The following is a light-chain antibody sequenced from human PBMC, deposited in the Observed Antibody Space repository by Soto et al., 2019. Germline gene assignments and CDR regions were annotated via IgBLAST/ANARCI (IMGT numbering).Light chain of an antibody. V-gene: IGKV3-20*01. Sequence: EIVLTQSPATLSLSPGERATLSCRASQSVSSRYLAWYQQKPGQAPRLLIYGTSSRATGIRDRFSGSGSGTEFTLTISRLEPEDFAVYYCQQYGSSPPITFGQGTRLEIK. CDR3: QQYGSSPPIT. CDR2: GTS. J-gene: IGKJ5*01. CDR1: QSVSSRY.